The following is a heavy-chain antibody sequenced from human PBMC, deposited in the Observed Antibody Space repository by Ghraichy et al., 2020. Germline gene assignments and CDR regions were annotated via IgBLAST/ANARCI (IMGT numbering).Heavy chain of an antibody. CDR1: GFNFRNYN. Sequence: GGSLRLSCAASGFNFRNYNMNWVRRAPGKGLEWVSYISYGSSTIFYADSVKGRFTVSRDNAKNSLYLQMDSLRAEDTAFYYCARSSDFGAYYVDSWGQGALVTVSS. J-gene: IGHJ4*02. CDR3: ARSSDFGAYYVDS. V-gene: IGHV3-48*03. CDR2: ISYGSSTI. D-gene: IGHD4-17*01.